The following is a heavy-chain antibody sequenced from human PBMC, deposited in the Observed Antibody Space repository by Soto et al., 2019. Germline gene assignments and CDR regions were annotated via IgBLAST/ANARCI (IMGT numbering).Heavy chain of an antibody. D-gene: IGHD5-12*01. CDR3: ARVRGVATEVGAFDI. CDR1: GGTFSSYA. CDR2: IIPIFGTA. V-gene: IGHV1-69*13. J-gene: IGHJ3*02. Sequence: GASVKVSCKASGGTFSSYAISWVRQAPGQGLEWMGGIIPIFGTANYAQKFQGRVTITADESTSTAYMELSSLRSEDTAVYYCARVRGVATEVGAFDIWGQGTMVTVSS.